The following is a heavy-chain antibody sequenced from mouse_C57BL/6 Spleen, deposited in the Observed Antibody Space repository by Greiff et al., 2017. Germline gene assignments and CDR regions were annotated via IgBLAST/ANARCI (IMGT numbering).Heavy chain of an antibody. J-gene: IGHJ2*01. CDR1: GFTFSSYA. CDR2: ISDGGSYT. D-gene: IGHD1-1*01. V-gene: IGHV5-4*01. Sequence: EVNVVESGGGLVKPGGSLKLSCAASGFTFSSYAMSWVRQTPEKRLEWVATISDGGSYTYYPDNVKGRFTISRDNAKNNLYLQMSHLKSEDTAMYYCAREGYYGSVFDYWGQGTTLTVSS. CDR3: AREGYYGSVFDY.